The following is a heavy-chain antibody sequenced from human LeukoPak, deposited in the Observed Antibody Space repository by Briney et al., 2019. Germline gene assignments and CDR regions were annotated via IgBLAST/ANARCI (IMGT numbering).Heavy chain of an antibody. D-gene: IGHD5-18*01. CDR3: ASVDTAMFYYFDY. J-gene: IGHJ4*02. CDR2: INHSGST. V-gene: IGHV4-34*01. Sequence: PSETLSLTCAVYGGSFSGYYWSWIRQPPGKGLEWIGEINHSGSTNYYPSLKSRVTISVDTSKNQFSLKLSSVTAADTAVYYCASVDTAMFYYFDYWGQGTLVTVSS. CDR1: GGSFSGYY.